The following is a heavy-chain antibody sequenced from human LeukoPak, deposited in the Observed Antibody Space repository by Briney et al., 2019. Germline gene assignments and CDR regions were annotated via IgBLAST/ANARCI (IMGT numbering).Heavy chain of an antibody. CDR3: ANYDSSGPTDY. V-gene: IGHV3-7*01. Sequence: PGGSLRLSCAASGFTFSQYWMSWVRQAPGKGLEWVANIRQDGHENYYADSVKGRFSISRDNAENSVFLQMNSLRAEDTAVYYCANYDSSGPTDYWGQGTLVTVSS. CDR2: IRQDGHEN. J-gene: IGHJ4*02. CDR1: GFTFSQYW. D-gene: IGHD3-22*01.